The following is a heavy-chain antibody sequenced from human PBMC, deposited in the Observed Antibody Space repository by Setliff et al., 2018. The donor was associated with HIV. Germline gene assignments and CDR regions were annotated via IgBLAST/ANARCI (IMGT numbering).Heavy chain of an antibody. CDR1: GYTFTDCY. V-gene: IGHV1-69-2*01. D-gene: IGHD2-15*01. Sequence: GASVKVSCKASGYTFTDCYMHWVQQAPGKGLEWMGRVDPEDGETIYAEKFQGRVTITADTSTDTAYMELSSLRSEDTAVYYCALERHCRGGSCYNLFDWYFDLWGRGTLVTVSS. CDR2: VDPEDGET. J-gene: IGHJ2*01. CDR3: ALERHCRGGSCYNLFDWYFDL.